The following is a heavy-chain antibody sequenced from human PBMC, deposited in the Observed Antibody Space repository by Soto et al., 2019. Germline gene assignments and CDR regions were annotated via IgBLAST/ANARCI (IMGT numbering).Heavy chain of an antibody. Sequence: EVQLVESGGGLVQPGGSLKLSCAASGFASSGSAMYWVRQASGKGPEWVGRIRSKGHNYATEYAASVKGRFTISRDDSKNTAYLQMNSLQTEDTAVYYCTRDLFSYDYSGILWFDPWGQGTLVTVSS. D-gene: IGHD3-16*01. J-gene: IGHJ5*02. CDR3: TRDLFSYDYSGILWFDP. CDR1: GFASSGSA. V-gene: IGHV3-73*02. CDR2: IRSKGHNYAT.